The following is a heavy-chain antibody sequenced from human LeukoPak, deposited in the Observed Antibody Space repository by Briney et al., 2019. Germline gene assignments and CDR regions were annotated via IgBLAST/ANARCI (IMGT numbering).Heavy chain of an antibody. CDR2: ISGSGGST. D-gene: IGHD3-3*01. Sequence: GGSLRLSCAASGFTFSSYAMSWVRQAPGKGLEWVSAISGSGGSTYYAASVKGRFTISRDNSKNTLYLQMNSLRAEDTAVYYCAKVGRFLEWLLGGPGFDYWGQGTLVTVSS. V-gene: IGHV3-23*01. J-gene: IGHJ4*02. CDR1: GFTFSSYA. CDR3: AKVGRFLEWLLGGPGFDY.